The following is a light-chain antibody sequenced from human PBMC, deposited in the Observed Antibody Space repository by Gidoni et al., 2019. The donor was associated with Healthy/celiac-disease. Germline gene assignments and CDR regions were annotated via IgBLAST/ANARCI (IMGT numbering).Light chain of an antibody. CDR1: QGISSY. V-gene: IGKV1-9*01. CDR2: AAS. J-gene: IGKJ4*01. CDR3: QQLNSYPL. Sequence: DIQLTQSPSFLSASVGDRVTITCRASQGISSYLAWYQQKPGKAPKLLIYAASTLQSGVPSRFSGSGSGTEFTLTSSSLQPEDFATYYCQQLNSYPLFXGXTKVEIK.